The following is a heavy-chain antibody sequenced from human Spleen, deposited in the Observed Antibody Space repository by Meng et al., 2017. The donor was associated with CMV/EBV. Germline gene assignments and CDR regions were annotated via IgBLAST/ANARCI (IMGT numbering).Heavy chain of an antibody. CDR2: IKQDGSEK. V-gene: IGHV3-7*01. D-gene: IGHD6-13*01. CDR1: GFTFSSYW. J-gene: IGHJ6*02. Sequence: GGSLRLSCAASGFTFSSYWMSWVRQAPGKGLEWVANIKQDGSEKYYVDSVKGRFTISRDNAKNSLYLQMNSPRAEDTAVYYCARDQGIADYYGMDVWGQGTTVTVSS. CDR3: ARDQGIADYYGMDV.